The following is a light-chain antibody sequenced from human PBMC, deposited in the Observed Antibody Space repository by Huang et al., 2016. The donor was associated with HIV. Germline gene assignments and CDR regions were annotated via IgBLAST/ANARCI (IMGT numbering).Light chain of an antibody. CDR3: HQYNNWLLS. CDR1: RTVSTN. J-gene: IGKJ4*01. Sequence: IVMTQSPATLSVSPGERVTLSCRANRTVSTNLAWYQQRPGQAPRLLLDGSSTRAPGVPARFSGSGSGTDFSLTISSLQSEDFALYYCHQYNNWLLSFGGGTRVDI. CDR2: GSS. V-gene: IGKV3-15*01.